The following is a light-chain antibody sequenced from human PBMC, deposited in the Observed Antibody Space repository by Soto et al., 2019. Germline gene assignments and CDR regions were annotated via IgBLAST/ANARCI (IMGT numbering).Light chain of an antibody. J-gene: IGKJ1*01. CDR1: QSVSSSF. CDR2: GTS. V-gene: IGKV3-20*01. CDR3: QHWRSSWT. Sequence: EIVLTQSPGTLSLSPGERATLSCRASQSVSSSFLAWYQQKPGQPPRLLIYGTSSRATGIPERFSGSGSGSDFTLTISALEPEEFAVYYYQHWRSSWTFGRGTKVEVK.